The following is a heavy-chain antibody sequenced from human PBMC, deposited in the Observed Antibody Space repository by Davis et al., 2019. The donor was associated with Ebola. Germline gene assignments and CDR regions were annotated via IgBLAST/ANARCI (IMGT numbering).Heavy chain of an antibody. J-gene: IGHJ6*02. Sequence: PSETLSLTCAVYGGSFSGYYWSWIRQPPGQGLEWIGEINHSGSTNYNPSLQSRVTISVDTSKNQFSLKLSSVTAEDTAVYYCARGRVGDCSSTSCQANYYYYYGMDVWGQGTTVTVSS. CDR3: ARGRVGDCSSTSCQANYYYYYGMDV. V-gene: IGHV4-34*01. CDR1: GGSFSGYY. D-gene: IGHD2-2*01. CDR2: INHSGST.